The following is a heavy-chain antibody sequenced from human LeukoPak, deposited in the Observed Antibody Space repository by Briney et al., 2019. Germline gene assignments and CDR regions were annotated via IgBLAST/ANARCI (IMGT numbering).Heavy chain of an antibody. D-gene: IGHD5-24*01. V-gene: IGHV4-59*01. CDR1: GGSISSYY. CDR2: NYYSGST. J-gene: IGHJ5*02. Sequence: SGTLSLTCTVSGGSISSYYWSWIRQPPGKGLEWIGYNYYSGSTNYNPSLKSRVTISVDTSKNQFSLKLRSVTAADTAVYYCARDNSVRDEAWWFNPWGQGTLVTVSS. CDR3: ARDNSVRDEAWWFNP.